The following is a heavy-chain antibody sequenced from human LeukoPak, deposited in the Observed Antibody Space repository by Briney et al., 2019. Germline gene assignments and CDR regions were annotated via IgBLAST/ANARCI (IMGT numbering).Heavy chain of an antibody. Sequence: PGGSLRLSCAASGFTFSTYAMSWVRQAPGKGLEWVAAVSGSASDTNYADSVKGRFTISRDNSKNTLYLQMNSLRAGDTAVYYCAKELGGIFGVVGGFDYWGQGTLVTVSS. V-gene: IGHV3-23*01. D-gene: IGHD3-3*01. J-gene: IGHJ4*02. CDR3: AKELGGIFGVVGGFDY. CDR1: GFTFSTYA. CDR2: VSGSASDT.